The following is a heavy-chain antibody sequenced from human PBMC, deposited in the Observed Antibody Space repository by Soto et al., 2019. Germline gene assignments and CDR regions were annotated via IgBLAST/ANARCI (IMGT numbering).Heavy chain of an antibody. Sequence: KLVESGGGVVQPGRSLRLSRAASGFVFSDYGMHWVRQAPGKGLEWVALITNDGNNEFYRESVKGRFSISRGRSTNTVDLLMNSLRPEDTGVYYCAKEGPGGGRHFYYGMDVWGQGTTVTVSS. V-gene: IGHV3-30*18. CDR1: GFVFSDYG. CDR2: ITNDGNNE. J-gene: IGHJ6*02. CDR3: AKEGPGGGRHFYYGMDV. D-gene: IGHD1-26*01.